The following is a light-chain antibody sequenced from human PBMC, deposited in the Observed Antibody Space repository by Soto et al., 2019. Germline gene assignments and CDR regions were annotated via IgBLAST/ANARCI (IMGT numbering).Light chain of an antibody. Sequence: ETVLTQSPGTLSLSPGERATLSCRASQSVTSRYLAWYQQKPGQAPRLLIYGASNTDTGIPDRFSGSGSGSAFTLTITRLEPENCAVYYCQQYITSPPMYTFGLGTKLEIK. CDR1: QSVTSRY. J-gene: IGKJ2*01. CDR2: GAS. CDR3: QQYITSPPMYT. V-gene: IGKV3-20*01.